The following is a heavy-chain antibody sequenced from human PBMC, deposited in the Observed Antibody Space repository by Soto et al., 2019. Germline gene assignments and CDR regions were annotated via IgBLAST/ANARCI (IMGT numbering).Heavy chain of an antibody. CDR1: RFTFSSYW. V-gene: IGHV3-7*01. CDR3: VRGCNSAHCPYYFDS. D-gene: IGHD2-2*01. J-gene: IGHJ4*02. Sequence: GSLRLSCXASRFTFSSYWIIWVLQTPLKWLELVANIKQDGSETYHVDSVKGRFTISRDNAKNSLFLQMSTLRAEDTAVYYCVRGCNSAHCPYYFDSWGLGTLVTVSS. CDR2: IKQDGSET.